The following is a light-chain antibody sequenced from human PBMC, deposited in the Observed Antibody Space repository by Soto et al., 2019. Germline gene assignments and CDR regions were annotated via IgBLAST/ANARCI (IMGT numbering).Light chain of an antibody. CDR2: GAS. CDR3: KQYGSSPLT. CDR1: QSVSGSY. Sequence: DIVLTQSAGTLSLSPGERATLLSSPSQSVSGSYVAWYQQKPGQAPRLLIYGASGRATGIPDRFSGSGSGTDFTLTISRLETEDLAVYYCKQYGSSPLTFGGGTKVDIK. V-gene: IGKV3-20*01. J-gene: IGKJ4*01.